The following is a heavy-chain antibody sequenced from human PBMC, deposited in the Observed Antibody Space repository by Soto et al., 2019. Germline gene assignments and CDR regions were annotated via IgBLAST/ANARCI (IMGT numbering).Heavy chain of an antibody. Sequence: SETLSLTCTVSGGSITSSSYYWGWIRQSPGRGLEWIGSIYYSGRTYYSPSLKSRVTISVDTSKNQFSLKLSSVTAADTAVYYCARGPSGDKVDYWGQGTLVTVSS. J-gene: IGHJ4*02. D-gene: IGHD3-10*01. V-gene: IGHV4-39*01. CDR3: ARGPSGDKVDY. CDR1: GGSITSSSYY. CDR2: IYYSGRT.